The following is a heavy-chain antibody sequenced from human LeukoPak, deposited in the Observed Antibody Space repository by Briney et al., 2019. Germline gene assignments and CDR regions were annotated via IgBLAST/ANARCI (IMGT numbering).Heavy chain of an antibody. J-gene: IGHJ3*02. CDR2: ISSSSSYI. CDR1: GFTFSSYS. CDR3: AREDDFWSGYPNI. V-gene: IGHV3-21*01. Sequence: PGGSLRLSCAASGFTFSSYSMNWVRQAPGKGLEWVSSISSSSSYIYYADSVKGRFTISRDNAKNSLYLQMYSLRAEDTAVYYCAREDDFWSGYPNIWGQGTMITVSS. D-gene: IGHD3-3*01.